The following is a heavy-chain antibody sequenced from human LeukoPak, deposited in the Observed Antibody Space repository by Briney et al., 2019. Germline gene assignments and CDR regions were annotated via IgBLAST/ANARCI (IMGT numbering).Heavy chain of an antibody. CDR3: ARGRYSGTL. CDR2: ISPTGSYT. V-gene: IGHV3-11*05. Sequence: TGGSLRLSCAASGFSISDYCMSWFREAPGKGLEWVSNISPTGSYTNYADSVKGRFTISRDNAKKSLYLQMNSLRAEDTAVYYCARGRYSGTLWGQGTLVTVSS. D-gene: IGHD1-26*01. CDR1: GFSISDYC. J-gene: IGHJ4*02.